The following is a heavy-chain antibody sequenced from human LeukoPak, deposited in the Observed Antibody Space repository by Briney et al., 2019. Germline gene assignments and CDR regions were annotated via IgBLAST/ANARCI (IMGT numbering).Heavy chain of an antibody. J-gene: IGHJ1*01. CDR1: GFMFSDYG. D-gene: IGHD3-22*01. Sequence: GGSLRLSCAASGFMFSDYGMHWVRQAPGKGLEWVAAIWYDGSNIFYADSVKGRFTISRDNSKKTVFLQIAGLRAEDTALYYCAGGNDYFDTSGYYFALFQHWGQGTLVTVS. V-gene: IGHV3-33*01. CDR3: AGGNDYFDTSGYYFALFQH. CDR2: IWYDGSNI.